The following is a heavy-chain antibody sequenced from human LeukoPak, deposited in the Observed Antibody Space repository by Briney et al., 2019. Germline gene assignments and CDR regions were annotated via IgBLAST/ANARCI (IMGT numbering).Heavy chain of an antibody. CDR2: IIPIFGTA. V-gene: IGHV1-69*13. CDR1: GGTFSSYA. J-gene: IGHJ3*02. D-gene: IGHD7-27*01. Sequence: GASVKVSCKASGGTFSSYAISWVRQAPGQGLEWMGGIIPIFGTANYAQKFQGRVTITADESTSTAYMELSSLRSEDTAVYYCARVATPNWGSSAFDIWGQGTMVTVSS. CDR3: ARVATPNWGSSAFDI.